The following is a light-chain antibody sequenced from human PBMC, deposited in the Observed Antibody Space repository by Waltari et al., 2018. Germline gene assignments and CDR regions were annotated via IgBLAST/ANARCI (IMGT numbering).Light chain of an antibody. CDR1: QGISSS. J-gene: IGKJ4*01. CDR2: AAS. Sequence: DIQLTQAPSFLSVSVGDRVTITCRASQGISSSLAWYQQKPGKAPTLRVYAASSWQSGVPSRFSGSGSGTEFTLTISSLQPEDFASYSCQQLSTYPLTIGGGTKVEIK. CDR3: QQLSTYPLT. V-gene: IGKV1-9*01.